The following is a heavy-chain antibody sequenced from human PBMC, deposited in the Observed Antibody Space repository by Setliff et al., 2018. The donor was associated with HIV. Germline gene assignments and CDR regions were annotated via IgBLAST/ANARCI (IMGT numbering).Heavy chain of an antibody. J-gene: IGHJ6*03. CDR1: GGPLSGYF. CDR3: ARGRDASTWYLSHFYSYYYLDV. D-gene: IGHD6-13*01. V-gene: IGHV4-34*01. CDR2: INHSGTT. Sequence: SETLSLTCTVSGGPLSGYFWTWIRQTPDKGLEWIGDINHSGTTNYNLSLKSRTTLSLDTSKNQLSLKLTSVVAADTGLYFCARGRDASTWYLSHFYSYYYLDVWGKGTTVTVSS.